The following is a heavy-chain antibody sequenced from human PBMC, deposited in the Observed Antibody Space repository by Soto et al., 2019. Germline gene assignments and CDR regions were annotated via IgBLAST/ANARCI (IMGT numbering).Heavy chain of an antibody. V-gene: IGHV1-2*02. CDR1: GYTFTDYY. CDR2: INLNSGDT. CDR3: ARARPPFNWFDR. Sequence: ASVKVSCKASGYTFTDYYMEWVRQAPGQGLEWMGWINLNSGDTNFAQQFQGRVTMTRDTSITTAYMDLTRLISDDTAVYYCARARPPFNWFDRWG. J-gene: IGHJ5*02. D-gene: IGHD6-6*01.